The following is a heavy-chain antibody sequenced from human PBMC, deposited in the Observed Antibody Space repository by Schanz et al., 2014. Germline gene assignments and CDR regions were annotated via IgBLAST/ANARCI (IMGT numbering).Heavy chain of an antibody. CDR2: INPIDGSR. CDR3: ARGSCTASGCYDAFDL. V-gene: IGHV1-46*01. Sequence: QLVQSGAEVKKPGASVKVFCKASGFTLTSHFMHWLRQAPGQGLEWMGLINPIDGSRTYVWGFHGKVTMTMDTSTTTVYIDLSTLRSEDTAVYYCARGSCTASGCYDAFDLWGQGTLVTVSS. J-gene: IGHJ3*01. CDR1: GFTLTSHF. D-gene: IGHD2-2*01.